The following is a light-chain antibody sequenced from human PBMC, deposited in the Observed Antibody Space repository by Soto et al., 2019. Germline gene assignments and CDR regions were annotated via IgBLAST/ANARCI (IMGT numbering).Light chain of an antibody. CDR2: AAS. CDR3: QQSYSTPCA. CDR1: QSVSNY. Sequence: DIQMTQSPSSLSASVGDRVTITCRASQSVSNYLKWYQQKPGKAPKLLIYAASTLQSGVPSRFSGSASGTDFTLTISSLQPEDFATYYCQQSYSTPCAFGQGTKVDIK. V-gene: IGKV1-39*01. J-gene: IGKJ1*01.